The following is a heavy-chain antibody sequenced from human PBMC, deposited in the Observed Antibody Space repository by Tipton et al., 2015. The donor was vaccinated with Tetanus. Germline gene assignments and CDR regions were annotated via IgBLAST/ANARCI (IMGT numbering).Heavy chain of an antibody. Sequence: TLSLTCAVYGGSFSGYYWSWIRQPPGKGLEWIGEINHSGSTNYNPSLKSRVTISVDTSKNQFSLKLSSVTAADTAVYYCAGRYDFWSGYLADYWGQGTPVTVSS. CDR2: INHSGST. J-gene: IGHJ4*02. CDR3: AGRYDFWSGYLADY. CDR1: GGSFSGYY. V-gene: IGHV4-34*01. D-gene: IGHD3-3*01.